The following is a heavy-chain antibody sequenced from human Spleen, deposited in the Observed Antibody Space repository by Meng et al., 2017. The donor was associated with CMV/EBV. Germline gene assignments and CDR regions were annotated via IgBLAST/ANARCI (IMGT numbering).Heavy chain of an antibody. D-gene: IGHD3-9*01. CDR3: ARAHPSYDILTGYLGY. Sequence: YTFTGYYMHWVRQAPGQGLEWMGWINPNSGGTNYAQKFQGRVTMTRDTSISTAYMELSRLRSDDTAVYYRARAHPSYDILTGYLGYWGQGTLVTVSS. V-gene: IGHV1-2*02. J-gene: IGHJ4*02. CDR2: INPNSGGT. CDR1: YTFTGYY.